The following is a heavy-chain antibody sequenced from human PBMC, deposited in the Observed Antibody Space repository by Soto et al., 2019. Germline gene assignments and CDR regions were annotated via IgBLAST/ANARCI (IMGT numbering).Heavy chain of an antibody. V-gene: IGHV4-39*02. CDR3: ARDEPPYYYGSGSYKVGLDP. D-gene: IGHD3-10*01. CDR2: IYYSGST. Sequence: SETLSLTCTVSGGSISSSSYYWGWIRQPPGKGLEWIGSIYYSGSTYYNPSLKSRVTMTTDTSTSTAYMELRSLRSDDTAVYYCARDEPPYYYGSGSYKVGLDPWGQGTLVTVSS. CDR1: GGSISSSSYY. J-gene: IGHJ5*02.